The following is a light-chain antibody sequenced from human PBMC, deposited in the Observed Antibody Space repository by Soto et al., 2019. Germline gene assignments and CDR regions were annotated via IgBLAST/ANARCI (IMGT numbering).Light chain of an antibody. Sequence: EIVLTPSPGTLSLSPGERATLSCRASQSVSNSYLAWYQQKPGRAPRLLIYGASSRATDIPDRFSGSGSGTDFTLTISRLEPVDSAVYYCQQYGSSPTTFGQGTKVDIK. CDR1: QSVSNSY. V-gene: IGKV3-20*01. CDR2: GAS. CDR3: QQYGSSPTT. J-gene: IGKJ1*01.